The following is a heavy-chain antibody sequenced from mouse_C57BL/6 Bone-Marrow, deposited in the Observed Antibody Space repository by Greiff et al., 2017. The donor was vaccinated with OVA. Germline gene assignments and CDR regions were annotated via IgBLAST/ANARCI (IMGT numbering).Heavy chain of an antibody. V-gene: IGHV1-55*01. D-gene: IGHD2-4*01. Sequence: QVQLQQPGAELMKPGASVKMSCKASGYTFTSYWITWVKQRPGQGLEWIGDIYPGSGSTNYNEKFKSKATLTVDTSSSTAYMQLSSLTSEDSAVYYCARRNDYDGYWYFDVWGTGTTVTVSS. CDR2: IYPGSGST. J-gene: IGHJ1*03. CDR1: GYTFTSYW. CDR3: ARRNDYDGYWYFDV.